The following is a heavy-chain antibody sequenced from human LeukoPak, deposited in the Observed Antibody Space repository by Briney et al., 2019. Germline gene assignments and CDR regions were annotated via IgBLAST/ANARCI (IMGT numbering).Heavy chain of an antibody. V-gene: IGHV3-30*03. CDR3: ARASAYDTSGYYYYFDH. J-gene: IGHJ4*02. CDR1: GFTFSSYG. D-gene: IGHD3-22*01. CDR2: ISYDGSNK. Sequence: GGSLRLSCAASGFTFSSYGMHWVRQAPGKGMEWVAVISYDGSNKYYADSVKGRFTISRDNSKNTLYLQMNSLRAEDTAVYFCARASAYDTSGYYYYFDHWGQGTLVTVSS.